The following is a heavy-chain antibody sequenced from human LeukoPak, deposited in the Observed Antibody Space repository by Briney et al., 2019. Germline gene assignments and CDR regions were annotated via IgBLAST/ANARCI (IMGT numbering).Heavy chain of an antibody. V-gene: IGHV3-53*04. CDR1: GFTVSSNY. Sequence: PGGSLRLSCAASGFTVSSNYMSWVRQAPGKGLEWVSVIYSGGSAYYADSVKGRFTISRHNSKNTLYLQMNSLRAEDTAVYYCARMKSGDAFDYWGQGTLVTVSS. CDR2: IYSGGSA. J-gene: IGHJ4*02. D-gene: IGHD3-10*01. CDR3: ARMKSGDAFDY.